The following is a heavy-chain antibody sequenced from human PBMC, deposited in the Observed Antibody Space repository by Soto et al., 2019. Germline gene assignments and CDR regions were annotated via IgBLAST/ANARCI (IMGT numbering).Heavy chain of an antibody. J-gene: IGHJ4*02. D-gene: IGHD3-10*01. V-gene: IGHV3-33*03. CDR2: IWAAGGNN. CDR3: STDTDFATMGH. CDR1: GFTFGDYG. Sequence: QVQLVESGGGVVQPGRSLRLSCEGSGFTFGDYGMHWVRQAPGKGLEWLAIIWAAGGNNVERDSVQGLFTVSRDDFRKSLFLHRNHRRADDAALYCASTDTDFATMGHWGQGTLVIVSS.